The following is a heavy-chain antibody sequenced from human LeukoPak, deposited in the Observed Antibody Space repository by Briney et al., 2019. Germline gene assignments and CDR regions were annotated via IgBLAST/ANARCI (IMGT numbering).Heavy chain of an antibody. D-gene: IGHD1-26*01. Sequence: ASVRVSCKASGYTFSNFGINWVRQAPGQGLEWMGWISGNNDNPNYVQKFQGRVTMTTDSSTSIAYMELRSLTSDDTAVYYCARDGTSTDDYWGQGTLVTVSS. CDR3: ARDGTSTDDY. CDR2: ISGNNDNP. J-gene: IGHJ4*02. CDR1: GYTFSNFG. V-gene: IGHV1-18*01.